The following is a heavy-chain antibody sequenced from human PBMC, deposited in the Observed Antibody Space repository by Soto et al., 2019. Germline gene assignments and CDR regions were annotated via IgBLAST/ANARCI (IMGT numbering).Heavy chain of an antibody. Sequence: GASVKVSCKASGGAFSSYAISWVRQAPGQGLEWMGGIIPIFGTANYAQKFQGRVTITADESTSTAYTELSSLRSEDTAVYYCATLKIFGVVNPFDYWGQGTLVTVSS. J-gene: IGHJ4*02. V-gene: IGHV1-69*13. CDR2: IIPIFGTA. CDR3: ATLKIFGVVNPFDY. D-gene: IGHD3-3*01. CDR1: GGAFSSYA.